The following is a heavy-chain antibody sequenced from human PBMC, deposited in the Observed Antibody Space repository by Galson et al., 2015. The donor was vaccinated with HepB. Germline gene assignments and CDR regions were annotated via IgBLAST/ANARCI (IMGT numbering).Heavy chain of an antibody. J-gene: IGHJ6*03. D-gene: IGHD6-6*01. Sequence: SLRLSCAASGFSFSSYAMSWVRQAPGKGLEWVSAISGSGGSTYHADSVKGRFTISRDNSKNTLYLQMNSLRAEDTAVYYCARDGAAHTYYYYYMGVWGKGTTVTVSS. CDR2: ISGSGGST. V-gene: IGHV3-23*01. CDR1: GFSFSSYA. CDR3: ARDGAAHTYYYYYMGV.